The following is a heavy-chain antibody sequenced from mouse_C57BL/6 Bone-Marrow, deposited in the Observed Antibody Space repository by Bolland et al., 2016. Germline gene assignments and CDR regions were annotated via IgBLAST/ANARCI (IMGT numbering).Heavy chain of an antibody. J-gene: IGHJ1*03. V-gene: IGHV5-4*03. Sequence: SYTYYPDNVKGRFTISRDNAKNNLYLQMSHLKSEDTAVYYCARRCGYYSNYVGNWYFDVWGTG. D-gene: IGHD2-5*01. CDR2: SYT. CDR3: ARRCGYYSNYVGNWYFDV.